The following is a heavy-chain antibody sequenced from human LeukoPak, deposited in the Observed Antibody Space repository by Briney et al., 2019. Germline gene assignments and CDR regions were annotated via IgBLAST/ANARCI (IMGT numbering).Heavy chain of an antibody. V-gene: IGHV1-8*01. Sequence: GASVKVSCRASGYTFTSYDINWVRQATGQGLEWMGWMNPNSGNTGYAQKLQGRVTMTTDTSTSTAYMELRSLRSDDTAVYYCARQRVAAAGPNWSDPWGQGTLVTVSS. CDR1: GYTFTSYD. CDR2: MNPNSGNT. CDR3: ARQRVAAAGPNWSDP. J-gene: IGHJ5*02. D-gene: IGHD6-13*01.